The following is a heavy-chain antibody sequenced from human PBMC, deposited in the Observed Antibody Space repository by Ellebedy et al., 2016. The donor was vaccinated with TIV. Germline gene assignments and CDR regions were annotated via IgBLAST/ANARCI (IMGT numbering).Heavy chain of an antibody. CDR2: IYPGDSDT. V-gene: IGHV5-51*01. CDR1: GYSFTSYW. Sequence: KVSCKGSGYSFTSYWIGWVRQVPGKGLEWMGIIYPGDSDTRYSPSFQGQVTISADKSISTAYLQWSSLTASDTAMYYCARRITMVRGVIRETYAFDIWGQGTMVTVSS. CDR3: ARRITMVRGVIRETYAFDI. D-gene: IGHD3-10*01. J-gene: IGHJ3*02.